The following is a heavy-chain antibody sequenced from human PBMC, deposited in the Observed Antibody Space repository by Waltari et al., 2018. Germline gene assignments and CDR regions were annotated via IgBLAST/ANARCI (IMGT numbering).Heavy chain of an antibody. V-gene: IGHV1-3*01. J-gene: IGHJ6*02. Sequence: QVQLVQSGAEVKKPGASVKVSCKASGYTFTSYAMHWVRQAPGQRLEWMGWINAGNGNTKYSQKFQGRVTITRDTSASTAYMELNSLRAEDTAVYYCAKDWVTTWGMDVWGQGTTVTVSS. CDR1: GYTFTSYA. D-gene: IGHD1-1*01. CDR2: INAGNGNT. CDR3: AKDWVTTWGMDV.